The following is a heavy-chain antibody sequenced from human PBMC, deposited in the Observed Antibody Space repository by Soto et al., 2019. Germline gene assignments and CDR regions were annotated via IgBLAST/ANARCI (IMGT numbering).Heavy chain of an antibody. Sequence: GGSLRLSCAASGFTFTNYAMTWVRQAPGKGLEWVSTISVSGGDTYYAGSIKGRFTSSRENYKKTVYLQMNSLRAEDTATYYCAKRYCTTNTCVSEIDYWGQGTLVTGSS. CDR3: AKRYCTTNTCVSEIDY. V-gene: IGHV3-23*01. CDR1: GFTFTNYA. D-gene: IGHD2-8*01. J-gene: IGHJ4*02. CDR2: ISVSGGDT.